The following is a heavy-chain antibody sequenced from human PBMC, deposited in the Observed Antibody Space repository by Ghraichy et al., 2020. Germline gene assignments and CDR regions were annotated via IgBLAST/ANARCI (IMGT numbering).Heavy chain of an antibody. D-gene: IGHD6-13*01. CDR3: TTGSSSTWFGPVDY. V-gene: IGHV3-15*01. Sequence: GGSLRLSCAASGFTFNNAWMTWVRQAPGKGLEWVGRIKGKTDGDTTEYAAPVKDRFIISRDDSKNTLYLQMNSLKTEDTAVYYCTTGSSSTWFGPVDYWGRGTLVTVSS. CDR1: GFTFNNAW. CDR2: IKGKTDGDTT. J-gene: IGHJ4*02.